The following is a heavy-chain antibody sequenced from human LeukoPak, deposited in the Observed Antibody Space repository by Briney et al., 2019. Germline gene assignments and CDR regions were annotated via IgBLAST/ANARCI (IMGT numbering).Heavy chain of an antibody. CDR2: INPNSGGT. CDR1: GGTFLSHT. D-gene: IGHD1-26*01. CDR3: ARDLDSGRLPGPNDAFDI. J-gene: IGHJ3*02. Sequence: GASVKVSCKTSGGTFLSHTFSWVRQAPGQGLEWMGWINPNSGGTNYAQKFQGRVTMTRDTSISTAYMELSRLRSDDTAVYYCARDLDSGRLPGPNDAFDIWGQGTMVTVSS. V-gene: IGHV1-2*02.